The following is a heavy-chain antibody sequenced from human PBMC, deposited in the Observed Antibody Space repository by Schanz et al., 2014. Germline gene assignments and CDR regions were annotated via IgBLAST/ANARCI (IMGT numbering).Heavy chain of an antibody. D-gene: IGHD5-12*01. J-gene: IGHJ5*02. CDR1: GGSISSATYY. CDR3: ARGGSVATIAPYTWCDP. Sequence: QVQLQESGPGLLKPSQTLSLTCTVSGGSISSATYYWSWVRQPAGKGLEWIGRIYSRGSSTYNPSRKSRVPIPTDSPNNRFSRKLSPVTAADTAVYYGARGGSVATIAPYTWCDPWGHGTLVTVSS. CDR2: IYSRGSS. V-gene: IGHV4-61*02.